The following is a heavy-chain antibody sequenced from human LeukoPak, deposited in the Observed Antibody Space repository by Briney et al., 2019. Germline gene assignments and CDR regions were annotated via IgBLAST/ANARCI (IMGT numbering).Heavy chain of an antibody. J-gene: IGHJ3*02. CDR1: GYSIRSGYY. CDR3: ARSITMFGVVWDAFDT. D-gene: IGHD3-3*01. CDR2: IYHSGST. Sequence: SETLSLTCAVSGYSIRSGYYWGWIRQPPGKGLEWIGSIYHSGSTYYNPSLKSRVTISVDTSKNQFSLKLSSVTAADTAVFYCARSITMFGVVWDAFDTWGQGTMVTVSS. V-gene: IGHV4-38-2*01.